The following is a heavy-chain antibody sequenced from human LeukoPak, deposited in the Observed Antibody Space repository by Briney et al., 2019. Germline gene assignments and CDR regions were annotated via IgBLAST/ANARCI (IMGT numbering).Heavy chain of an antibody. V-gene: IGHV3-33*06. J-gene: IGHJ6*02. CDR3: AKDWRMEV. CDR2: IWYDGSNK. CDR1: GFTFSSYG. Sequence: PGGSLRLSCAASGFTFSSYGMHWVRQAPGKGLEWVAVIWYDGSNKYYADSVKGRFTISRENSKTTVYLQMDNLRAEDMAVYYCAKDWRMEVWGQGTTVTVSS.